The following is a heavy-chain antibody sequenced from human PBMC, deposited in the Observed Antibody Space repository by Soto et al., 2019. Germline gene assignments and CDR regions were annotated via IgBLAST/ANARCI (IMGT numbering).Heavy chain of an antibody. Sequence: QVQLVQSGAEVKKPGASVKVSCQASGYTFTSYAMPCVRQAPGQRFEWMGWINAGNGNTKYSQQFQGRVTITRDTSASTAYMELSSLRSEDTAVYYCARDFLSSGSYLYYFDYWGQGTLVTVSS. J-gene: IGHJ4*02. CDR1: GYTFTSYA. CDR2: INAGNGNT. V-gene: IGHV1-3*01. D-gene: IGHD3-10*01. CDR3: ARDFLSSGSYLYYFDY.